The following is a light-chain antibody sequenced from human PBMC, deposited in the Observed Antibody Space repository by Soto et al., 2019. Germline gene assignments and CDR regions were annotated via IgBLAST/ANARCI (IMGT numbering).Light chain of an antibody. CDR1: SSDVGGYIF. CDR2: DVN. J-gene: IGLJ1*01. V-gene: IGLV2-8*01. CDR3: VSFAGGTDV. Sequence: LTHPPSASWSPGQSGTISCTGTSSDVGGYIFVSWYQQHPGKVPKLIIYDVNKRPSGVPDRFSGSKYGNTASLTVSGLQAEDEGDYYCVSFAGGTDVFGTGTKVTVL.